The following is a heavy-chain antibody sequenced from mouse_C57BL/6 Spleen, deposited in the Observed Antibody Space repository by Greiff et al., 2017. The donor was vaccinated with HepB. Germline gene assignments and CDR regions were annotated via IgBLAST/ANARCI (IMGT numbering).Heavy chain of an antibody. Sequence: VQLQQSGPGLVKPSQSLSLTCSVTGYSITSGYYWNWIRQFPGNKLEWMGYISYDGSNNYNPSLKNRISITRDTSKNQFFLKLNSVTTEDTATYYCARKDYIAFDYWGQGTTLTVSS. CDR1: GYSITSGYY. V-gene: IGHV3-6*01. D-gene: IGHD2-4*01. CDR3: ARKDYIAFDY. J-gene: IGHJ2*01. CDR2: ISYDGSN.